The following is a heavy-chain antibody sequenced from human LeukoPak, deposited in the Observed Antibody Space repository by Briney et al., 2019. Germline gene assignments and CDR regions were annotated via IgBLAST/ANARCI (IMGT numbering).Heavy chain of an antibody. J-gene: IGHJ4*02. CDR2: TYYRSKWYN. V-gene: IGHV6-1*01. D-gene: IGHD3-22*01. Sequence: SQTLSLTCAISGDSVSSNSAAWNWFRQSPSRGLEWLERTYYRSKWYNDYAVSVKSRITINPDTSKNQFSLQLNSVTPEDTAVYYCARAPTQYYYDSSGYYHFDYWGQGTLVTVSS. CDR3: ARAPTQYYYDSSGYYHFDY. CDR1: GDSVSSNSAA.